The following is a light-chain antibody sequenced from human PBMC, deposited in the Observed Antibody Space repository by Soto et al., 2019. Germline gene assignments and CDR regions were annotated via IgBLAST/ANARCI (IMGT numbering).Light chain of an antibody. J-gene: IGKJ2*01. CDR3: LHYRNWPPYT. CDR1: QSVSSDY. Sequence: EIVLTQSPGTLSLSPGERATLSCRASQSVSSDYLAWYQQKPGQTPKVLIYRASSRATGIPDRFSGSGSGTDFTLTISRLEPEDFAVYFCLHYRNWPPYTFGRGTRVDIK. CDR2: RAS. V-gene: IGKV3-20*01.